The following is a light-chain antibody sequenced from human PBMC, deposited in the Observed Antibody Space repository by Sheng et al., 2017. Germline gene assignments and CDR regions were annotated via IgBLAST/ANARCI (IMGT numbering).Light chain of an antibody. V-gene: IGKV3D-20*02. CDR2: GAS. J-gene: IGKJ1*01. CDR1: QSVSSSY. CDR3: QHRGTWPRT. Sequence: EIVLTQSPGTLSLSPGERATLSCRASQSVSSSYLAWYQQKPGQAPRLLIYGASSRATGIPDRFSGSGSGTDFTLTISSLEPEDFAVYYCQHRGTWPRTFGQGTKVQIK.